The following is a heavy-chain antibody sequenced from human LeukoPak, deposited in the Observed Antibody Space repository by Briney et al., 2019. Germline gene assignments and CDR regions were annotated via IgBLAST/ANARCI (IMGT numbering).Heavy chain of an antibody. D-gene: IGHD2-21*02. CDR2: ISGSGGST. CDR3: AKDRPIVVVTAMLDY. Sequence: GGSLRLSCAASGFTFSSYAMSWVRQAPGKGLEWVSAISGSGGSTYYADSVKGRFTISRDNSKNTLYLQVNSLRAEDTAVYYCAKDRPIVVVTAMLDYWGQGTLVTVSS. J-gene: IGHJ4*02. CDR1: GFTFSSYA. V-gene: IGHV3-23*01.